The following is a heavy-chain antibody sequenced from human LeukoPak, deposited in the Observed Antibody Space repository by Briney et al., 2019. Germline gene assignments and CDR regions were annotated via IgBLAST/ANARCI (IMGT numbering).Heavy chain of an antibody. CDR2: TYYGGST. CDR3: ATLGRAAGNAFDI. J-gene: IGHJ3*02. D-gene: IGHD1-26*01. V-gene: IGHV4-59*11. CDR1: GDSISFHF. Sequence: SQTLSLICSVSGDSISFHFWSWIRQPPGKGLEWIGHTYYGGSTDYNPSLASRVTVSADTSKNQFSLKLSSVTAADTAVYYCATLGRAAGNAFDIWGQGTVVIVSS.